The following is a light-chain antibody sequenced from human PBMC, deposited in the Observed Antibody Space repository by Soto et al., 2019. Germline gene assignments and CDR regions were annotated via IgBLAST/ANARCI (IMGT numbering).Light chain of an antibody. CDR2: EVS. CDR3: CSYAGSSTLYV. CDR1: SSDVGSYNL. J-gene: IGLJ1*01. V-gene: IGLV2-23*02. Sequence: QSVLTQPVSVSGFPLQSIPIFCTGTSSDVGSYNLVSWYQQYPGKAPKLMVYEVSKRPSGVSNRFSGSKSGDTASLTISGLQAEDEADYYCCSYAGSSTLYVFGTGTKVTVL.